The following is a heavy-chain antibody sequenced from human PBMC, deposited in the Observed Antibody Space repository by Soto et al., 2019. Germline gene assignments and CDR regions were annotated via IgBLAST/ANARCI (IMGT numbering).Heavy chain of an antibody. CDR2: ISSSSSTI. CDR1: GFTFSSYS. CDR3: ARGVPPDY. Sequence: GGSLRLSCAASGFTFSSYSMNWVRQAPGKGLEWVSYISSSSSTIYHADSVKGRFTISRDNAKNSLYLQMNSLRAEDTAVYYCARGVPPDYWGQGTLVTVSS. J-gene: IGHJ4*02. V-gene: IGHV3-48*01.